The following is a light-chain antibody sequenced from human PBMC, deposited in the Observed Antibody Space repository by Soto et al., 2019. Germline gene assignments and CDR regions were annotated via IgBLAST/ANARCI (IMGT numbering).Light chain of an antibody. V-gene: IGLV2-11*01. Sequence: QSALTQPRSVSGSPGQSVTISCTGTSRDDGGYNYVSWYQQHPGKAPKLMIYDVSKRPSGVPDRFSGSKSGNTASLTISGLQAEDEADYYCCSYAGSYTFGVFGTGTKVTVL. CDR2: DVS. CDR3: CSYAGSYTFGV. CDR1: SRDDGGYNY. J-gene: IGLJ1*01.